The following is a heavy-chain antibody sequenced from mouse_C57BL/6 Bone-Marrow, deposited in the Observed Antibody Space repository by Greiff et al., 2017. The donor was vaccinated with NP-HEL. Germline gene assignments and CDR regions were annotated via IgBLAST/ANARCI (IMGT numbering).Heavy chain of an antibody. V-gene: IGHV1-7*01. J-gene: IGHJ2*01. CDR2: INPSSGYT. Sequence: QVQLQQSGAELAKPGASVKLSCKASGYTFTSYWMHWVNQRPGQGLEWIGYINPSSGYTKYNQKFKDKATLTADKSSSTAYMQLSSLTYEDSAVYYCARRDYGSSYLFDYWGQGTTLTVSS. CDR3: ARRDYGSSYLFDY. D-gene: IGHD1-1*01. CDR1: GYTFTSYW.